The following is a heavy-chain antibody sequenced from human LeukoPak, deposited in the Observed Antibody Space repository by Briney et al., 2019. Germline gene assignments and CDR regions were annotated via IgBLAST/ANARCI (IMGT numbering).Heavy chain of an antibody. CDR2: ISLTGET. CDR1: GGSISSTNW. D-gene: IGHD1-26*01. CDR3: SRESGAFCPFGY. Sequence: KPSETLSLTCGVSGGSISSTNWWSWVRPPPGQGLEWIGEISLTGETNYNPSLNGRVTMSLDQSRNQLSLDLTSLTAPATAIYYCSRESGAFCPFGYWGQGTLVIVPP. J-gene: IGHJ4*02. V-gene: IGHV4-4*02.